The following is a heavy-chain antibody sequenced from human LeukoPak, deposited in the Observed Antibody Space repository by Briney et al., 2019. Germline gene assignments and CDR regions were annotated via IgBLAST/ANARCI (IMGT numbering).Heavy chain of an antibody. Sequence: ASVQVSCKASGYTFTSYYMHWVRQATGQGLEWMGIINPSGGSTSYAQKFQGRVTMTRDTSTSTVYMELSSLRSEDTAVYYCARDPYGDDSFDYWGQGTLVTVSS. CDR3: ARDPYGDDSFDY. CDR1: GYTFTSYY. CDR2: INPSGGST. V-gene: IGHV1-46*01. D-gene: IGHD4-17*01. J-gene: IGHJ4*02.